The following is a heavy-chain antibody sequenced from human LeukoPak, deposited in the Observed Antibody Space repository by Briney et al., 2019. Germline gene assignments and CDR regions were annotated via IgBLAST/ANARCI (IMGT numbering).Heavy chain of an antibody. CDR1: GFTFSSYW. CDR2: IKQDGSEI. Sequence: GGSLRLSCAASGFTFSSYWMSWVRQAPGKGLEWVANIKQDGSEIYYVDSVKGRFTISRDNAKNSLYLQMNSLRAEDTAVYYCARDRDGYNSGFDYWGQGTLVTVSS. V-gene: IGHV3-7*01. CDR3: ARDRDGYNSGFDY. D-gene: IGHD5-24*01. J-gene: IGHJ4*02.